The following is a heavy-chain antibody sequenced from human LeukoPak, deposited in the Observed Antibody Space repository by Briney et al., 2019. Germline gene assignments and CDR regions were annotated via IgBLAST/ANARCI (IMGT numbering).Heavy chain of an antibody. CDR2: VSSSGSTI. V-gene: IGHV3-11*04. D-gene: IGHD2-2*01. CDR3: ARDHVVVVPAAMSDV. J-gene: IGHJ6*04. Sequence: GGSLRLSCAASGFTFSDYYMSWIRQAPGKGLEWVSCVSSSGSTIYYADSVKGRFTISRDNAKNSLYLQMNSLRAEDTAVYYCARDHVVVVPAAMSDVWGKGTTVTVSS. CDR1: GFTFSDYY.